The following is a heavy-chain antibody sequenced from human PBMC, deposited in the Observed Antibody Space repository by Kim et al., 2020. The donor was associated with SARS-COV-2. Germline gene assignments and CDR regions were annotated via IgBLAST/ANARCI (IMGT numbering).Heavy chain of an antibody. V-gene: IGHV1-8*01. CDR3: ARGPYGSGSLDY. J-gene: IGHJ4*02. D-gene: IGHD3-10*01. Sequence: GYAQKFQGRVTMTRNTSISTAYMELSSLRSEDTAVYYCARGPYGSGSLDYWGQGTLVTVSS.